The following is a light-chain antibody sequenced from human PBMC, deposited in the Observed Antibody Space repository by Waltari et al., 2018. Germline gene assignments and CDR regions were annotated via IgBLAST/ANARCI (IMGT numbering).Light chain of an antibody. J-gene: IGKJ3*01. CDR1: QSVSSNY. CDR3: QQYGSSQFT. Sequence: EIVSTQPPGTLSLSPGDRATLSCRASQSVSSNYLAWYQQKPGQAPRLLIYGASSRATGIPDRFSGSGSGTDFTLTISRLEPEDFAVYYCQQYGSSQFTFGPGTKVDIK. V-gene: IGKV3-20*01. CDR2: GAS.